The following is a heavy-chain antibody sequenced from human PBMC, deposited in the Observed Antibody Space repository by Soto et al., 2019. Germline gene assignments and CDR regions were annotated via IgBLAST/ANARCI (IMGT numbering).Heavy chain of an antibody. CDR1: GYTFTSYA. CDR3: ARCIQGDYYYGMDV. J-gene: IGHJ6*02. Sequence: ASVKVSCKASGYTFTSYAMHWVRQAPGQRLEWMGWINAGNGNTKYSQKFRGRVTMTTDTSTTTVYMELTNLRSDDTAVYYCARCIQGDYYYGMDVWGQGTTVTAP. V-gene: IGHV1-3*01. CDR2: INAGNGNT. D-gene: IGHD5-18*01.